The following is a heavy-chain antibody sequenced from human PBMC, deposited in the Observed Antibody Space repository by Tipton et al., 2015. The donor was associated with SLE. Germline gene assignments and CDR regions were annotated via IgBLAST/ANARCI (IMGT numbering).Heavy chain of an antibody. D-gene: IGHD6-13*01. Sequence: TLSLTCPASGCSISSYYWSWIRQPPGRGLEWIGYIDYSGSTNYNPPLKSRVTISVDTSKNQFSLKLSSVTAADTAVYYCARHPPREQLVFGYFDLWGRGTLVTVSS. CDR1: GCSISSYY. V-gene: IGHV4-59*08. J-gene: IGHJ2*01. CDR3: ARHPPREQLVFGYFDL. CDR2: IDYSGST.